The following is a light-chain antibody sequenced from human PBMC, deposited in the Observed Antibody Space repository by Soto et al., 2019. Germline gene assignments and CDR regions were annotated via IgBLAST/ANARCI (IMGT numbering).Light chain of an antibody. CDR3: QQAYSLWS. CDR2: GAS. Sequence: EIVMTQSPATLSGSPGERATLSCRASQSVSSNLAWYQQKPGQAPRLLIYGASTRATGIPARFSGSGSGTDFTLTISSLQPEDFATYYCQQAYSLWSFGQGTKVDI. V-gene: IGKV3-15*01. J-gene: IGKJ1*01. CDR1: QSVSSN.